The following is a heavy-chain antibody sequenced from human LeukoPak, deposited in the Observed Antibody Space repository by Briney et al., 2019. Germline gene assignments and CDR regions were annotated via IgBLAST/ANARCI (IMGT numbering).Heavy chain of an antibody. CDR1: GGTFSTYS. CDR3: ARGDSYGPFDY. J-gene: IGHJ4*02. V-gene: IGHV1-69*13. D-gene: IGHD5-18*01. Sequence: GASVKVSCKASGGTFSTYSISWVRQAPGQGLEWMGGIIPMFGTANYAQKFQGRVTITADESTSTAYMDLSSLRSEDTAVYYCARGDSYGPFDYWGQGTLVTVSS. CDR2: IIPMFGTA.